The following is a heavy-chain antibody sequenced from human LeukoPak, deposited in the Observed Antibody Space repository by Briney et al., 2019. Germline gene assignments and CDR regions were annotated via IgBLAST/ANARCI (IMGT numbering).Heavy chain of an antibody. CDR2: MYSHGLT. D-gene: IGHD1-26*01. Sequence: GGSLRLSCAASGFSVSSTYMSWVRQAPGKGLEWVSLMYSHGLTSYGDSVRGRFTISRDTSKNTLHLQMNSLRAEDTAIYYCVRDIESYPPEKWGQGTLVTVSS. CDR1: GFSVSSTY. V-gene: IGHV3-53*01. J-gene: IGHJ4*02. CDR3: VRDIESYPPEK.